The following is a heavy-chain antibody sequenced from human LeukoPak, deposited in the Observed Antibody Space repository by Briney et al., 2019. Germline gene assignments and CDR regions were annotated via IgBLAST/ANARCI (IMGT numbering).Heavy chain of an antibody. D-gene: IGHD4-17*01. V-gene: IGHV3-48*01. CDR2: ISRGSDTI. J-gene: IGHJ4*02. CDR3: ARDPDYGGGFDY. CDR1: GFTFNSYS. Sequence: GGSLRLSCAASGFTFNSYSMNWVRQAPGKGPEWVSYISRGSDTIYYADSVKGRFTISRDGATSSLYLQMNSLRAEDTALNYCARDPDYGGGFDYWGQGTLVTVSS.